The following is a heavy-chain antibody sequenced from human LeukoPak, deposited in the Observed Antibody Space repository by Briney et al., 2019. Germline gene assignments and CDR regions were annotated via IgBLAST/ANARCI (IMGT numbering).Heavy chain of an antibody. D-gene: IGHD2-21*02. CDR2: ISSTGDAT. Sequence: QTGGSLRLSCAASGFTFSSYAMTWVRQAPGKGLEWVSGISSTGDATYHADSVKGRFTIPRDNSRNTVYLQMNSLRAEDTAVYYCARGDGKDNWFDPWGQGTLVTVSS. CDR3: ARGDGKDNWFDP. J-gene: IGHJ5*02. CDR1: GFTFSSYA. V-gene: IGHV3-23*01.